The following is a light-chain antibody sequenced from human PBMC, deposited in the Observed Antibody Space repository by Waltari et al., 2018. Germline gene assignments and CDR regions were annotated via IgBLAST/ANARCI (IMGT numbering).Light chain of an antibody. CDR1: QRIGSW. V-gene: IGKV1-5*03. CDR2: KAS. CDR3: QQYDTYPYT. J-gene: IGKJ2*01. Sequence: DIQMTQSPSTLSASVGDRVTITCRASQRIGSWLAWYQQKPGKAPNLLIYKASSLESGVPPRFSGGGSGTEFTLFISSLQPDDFATYFCQQYDTYPYTFGQGTKLEI.